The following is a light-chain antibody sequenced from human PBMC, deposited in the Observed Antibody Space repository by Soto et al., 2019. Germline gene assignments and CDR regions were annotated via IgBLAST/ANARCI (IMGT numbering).Light chain of an antibody. J-gene: IGKJ1*01. Sequence: DIQMTQSPSSLSASVGDRVTITCRASQSISSYLNWYQQKQGKAPKLLIYAASSLQSGVPSRFSGSESRTDFTLTISSLQPEDFATYYCQQSYSTPWTFGQGTTVEIK. CDR1: QSISSY. CDR3: QQSYSTPWT. V-gene: IGKV1-39*01. CDR2: AAS.